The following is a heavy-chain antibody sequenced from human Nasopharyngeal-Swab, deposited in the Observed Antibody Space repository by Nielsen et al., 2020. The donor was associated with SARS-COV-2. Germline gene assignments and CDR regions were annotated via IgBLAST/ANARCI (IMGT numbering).Heavy chain of an antibody. CDR3: ARGRDCTNGVCYAGGTDAFDI. D-gene: IGHD2-8*01. Sequence: WVRQAPGQGLEWMGIINPSGGSTSYAQKFQGRVTMTRDTSTSTVYMELRSLRSEDTAVYYCARGRDCTNGVCYAGGTDAFDIWGQGTMVTVSS. V-gene: IGHV1-46*01. J-gene: IGHJ3*02. CDR2: INPSGGST.